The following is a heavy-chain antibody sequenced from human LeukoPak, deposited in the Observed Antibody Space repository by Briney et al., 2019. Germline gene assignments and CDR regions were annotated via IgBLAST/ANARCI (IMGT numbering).Heavy chain of an antibody. CDR3: ARVRDSSGYYGLLDY. D-gene: IGHD3-22*01. CDR1: GGSISSYY. V-gene: IGHV4-59*01. J-gene: IGHJ4*02. CDR2: IYYSGST. Sequence: SETLSLTCTVSGGSISSYYWSWIRQPPGKGLEGIGYIYYSGSTNYNPSLKSRGTISVDTSKNQFSLKLSSVTAADTAVYYCARVRDSSGYYGLLDYWGQGTLVTVSS.